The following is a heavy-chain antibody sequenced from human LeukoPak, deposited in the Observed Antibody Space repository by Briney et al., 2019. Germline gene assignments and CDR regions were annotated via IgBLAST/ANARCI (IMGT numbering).Heavy chain of an antibody. D-gene: IGHD3-22*01. V-gene: IGHV1-2*02. J-gene: IGHJ5*02. Sequence: ASVKVSCKAYGYTFTGYYMHWVRQAPGQGLEWMGWINPNSGGTNYAQKFQGRVTMTRDTSISTAYMELSRLRSDDTAVYYCARVSRTAYYYDSSGYYWFDPWGQGTLVTVSS. CDR1: GYTFTGYY. CDR2: INPNSGGT. CDR3: ARVSRTAYYYDSSGYYWFDP.